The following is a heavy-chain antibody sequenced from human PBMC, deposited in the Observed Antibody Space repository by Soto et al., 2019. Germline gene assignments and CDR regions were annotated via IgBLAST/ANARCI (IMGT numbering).Heavy chain of an antibody. Sequence: PVGSLRLSCAASGFTFKTYAMNWVRQAPGKRLEWVSTVSGSADSTYYADSVKGRFTISRDNSKNTLHLQMSRLRTEDTAVYYCAKGSTGDCSSTSCLYYFDFWGQGTLVTVSS. CDR3: AKGSTGDCSSTSCLYYFDF. J-gene: IGHJ4*02. CDR2: VSGSADST. V-gene: IGHV3-23*01. CDR1: GFTFKTYA. D-gene: IGHD2-2*01.